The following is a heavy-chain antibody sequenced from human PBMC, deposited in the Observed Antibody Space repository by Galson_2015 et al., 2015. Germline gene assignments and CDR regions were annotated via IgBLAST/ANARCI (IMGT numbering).Heavy chain of an antibody. D-gene: IGHD6-19*01. CDR1: GGTFSSYG. CDR2: IIPIFGAA. Sequence: SVKVSCKASGGTFSSYGISWVRQAPGQGLEWMGGIIPIFGAANYAQKFQGRVTITADESTSTAYMELSSLRSEDTAVYYCVKSKGSSGCSDFEYWGQGTLVTVSS. V-gene: IGHV1-69*13. CDR3: VKSKGSSGCSDFEY. J-gene: IGHJ4*02.